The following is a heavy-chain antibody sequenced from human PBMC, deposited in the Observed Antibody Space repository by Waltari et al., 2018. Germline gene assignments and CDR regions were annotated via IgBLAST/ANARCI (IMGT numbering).Heavy chain of an antibody. CDR3: AKTFRGSITMIPNGMDV. D-gene: IGHD3-22*01. CDR1: GFTFSSYA. Sequence: EVQLLESGGGLVQPGGSLRLSCAASGFTFSSYAMSWVRQAPGKGLEWVSAISGSGGSTYYADSVKGRFTISRDNSKNTLYLQMNSLRAEDTAIYYCAKTFRGSITMIPNGMDVWGQGTTVTVSS. CDR2: ISGSGGST. V-gene: IGHV3-23*01. J-gene: IGHJ6*02.